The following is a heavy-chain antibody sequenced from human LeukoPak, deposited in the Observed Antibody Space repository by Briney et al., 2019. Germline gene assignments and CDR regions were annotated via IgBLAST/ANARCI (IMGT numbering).Heavy chain of an antibody. J-gene: IGHJ4*02. CDR1: GGSFSGYY. CDR2: INHSGST. CDR3: ARGPSVATIPRGRYYFDY. D-gene: IGHD5-12*01. V-gene: IGHV4-34*01. Sequence: SETLSLTCAVYGGSFSGYYWSWIRQPPGKGLEWIGEINHSGSTNYNASPKSRVTISVDTSKNQFSLKLSSVTAADTAVYYCARGPSVATIPRGRYYFDYWGQGTPVTVSS.